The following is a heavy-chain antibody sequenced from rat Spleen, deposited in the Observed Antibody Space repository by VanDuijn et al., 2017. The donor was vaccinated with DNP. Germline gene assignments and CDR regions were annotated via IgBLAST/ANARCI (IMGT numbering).Heavy chain of an antibody. CDR3: VRWNSCHFDY. CDR2: ISSSGGNT. D-gene: IGHD4-3*01. J-gene: IGHJ2*01. Sequence: EVQLVESGGGLVQPGRSMKLSCAVSGFTFSSFPMAWVRQAPTKGLAWVATISSSGGNTYYRDSVKGRFTISRENAKNTLYLQMNSLRSEDMATYYCVRWNSCHFDYWGQGVMVPVSS. V-gene: IGHV5-46*01. CDR1: GFTFSSFP.